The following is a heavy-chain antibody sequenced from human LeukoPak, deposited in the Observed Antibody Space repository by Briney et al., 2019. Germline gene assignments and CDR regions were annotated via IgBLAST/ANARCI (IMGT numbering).Heavy chain of an antibody. CDR1: GYTFTSYG. CDR3: ARDLYCDSSRAFDI. V-gene: IGHV1-18*01. D-gene: IGHD3-22*01. Sequence: ASVKVSCKASGYTFTSYGISWVRQAPGQGLEWMGWISAYNGNTNYAQKLQGRVTMTTDTSTSTAYMELRSLRSEDTAVYYCARDLYCDSSRAFDIWGQGTMVTVSS. CDR2: ISAYNGNT. J-gene: IGHJ3*02.